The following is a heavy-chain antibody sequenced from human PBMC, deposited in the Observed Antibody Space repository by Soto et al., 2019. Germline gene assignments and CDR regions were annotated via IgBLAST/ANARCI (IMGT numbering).Heavy chain of an antibody. D-gene: IGHD2-2*01. V-gene: IGHV4-59*08. Sequence: CKASGYTFTSYYMHWVRQAPGQGLEWIGYISDSGSTNYNPSLQARVTISVDTSKNQFSLKLSSLTAADTAVYYCARHVYCTSTTCYWFDYWGHGTLVTVSS. CDR2: ISDSGST. J-gene: IGHJ4*01. CDR1: GYTFTSYY. CDR3: ARHVYCTSTTCYWFDY.